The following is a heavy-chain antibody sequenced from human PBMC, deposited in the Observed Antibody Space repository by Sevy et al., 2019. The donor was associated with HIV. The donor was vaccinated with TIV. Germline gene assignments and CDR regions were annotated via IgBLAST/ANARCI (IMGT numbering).Heavy chain of an antibody. J-gene: IGHJ4*02. CDR1: GVSFSDYY. CDR3: ARGPLFSPEYCSGGTCPTIDY. V-gene: IGHV4-34*01. CDR2: VSQSGST. D-gene: IGHD2-15*01. Sequence: SETLSLTCAVSGVSFSDYYLAWIRQPPGKGLEWIGEVSQSGSTNYNPSLMCRVIMLVDTSNNHFSLKLTSVTAEDTAVYYCARGPLFSPEYCSGGTCPTIDYWSQGTLVTVSS.